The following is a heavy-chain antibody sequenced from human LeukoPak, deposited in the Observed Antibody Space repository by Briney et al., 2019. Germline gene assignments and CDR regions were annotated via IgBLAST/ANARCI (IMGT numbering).Heavy chain of an antibody. J-gene: IGHJ4*02. V-gene: IGHV1-46*01. D-gene: IGHD3-10*01. Sequence: ASVKVSCKASGYVFTSYYMHWVRQAPGQGLEWMGLINPSGGNTNYAQKFQGRVTMTRDMSTSTVYMELSSLRSEDTAMYYCARDGRHRIEGSGTYYAFWGQGTLVTVSS. CDR2: INPSGGNT. CDR3: ARDGRHRIEGSGTYYAF. CDR1: GYVFTSYY.